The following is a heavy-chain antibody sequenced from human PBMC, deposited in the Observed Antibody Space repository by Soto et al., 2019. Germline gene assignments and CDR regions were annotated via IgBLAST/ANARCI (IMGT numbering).Heavy chain of an antibody. J-gene: IGHJ6*02. V-gene: IGHV1-2*04. CDR3: ARDRKPNLRYYYYYGMDV. CDR2: INPNSGGT. Sequence: ASVKVSCKASGYTFTGYYMHCVLQAPLQGLEWMGWINPNSGGTNYAQKFQGWVTMTRDTSISTAYMELSRLRSDDTAVYYCARDRKPNLRYYYYYGMDVWGQGTTVTVSS. CDR1: GYTFTGYY.